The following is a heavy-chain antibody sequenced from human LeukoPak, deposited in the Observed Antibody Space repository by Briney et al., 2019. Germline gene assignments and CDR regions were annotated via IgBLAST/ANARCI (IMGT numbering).Heavy chain of an antibody. Sequence: AGGSLRLSCAASGFTFNSYAMSWVRRSPGKGLEWVSGISDGGGRTNYADSVKDRFTISRDNAKNTLYLQMNSLRAEDTAVYYCAKAAAELSYYYYGMDVWGQGTTVTVSS. CDR1: GFTFNSYA. CDR3: AKAAAELSYYYYGMDV. CDR2: ISDGGGRT. D-gene: IGHD1-26*01. J-gene: IGHJ6*02. V-gene: IGHV3-23*01.